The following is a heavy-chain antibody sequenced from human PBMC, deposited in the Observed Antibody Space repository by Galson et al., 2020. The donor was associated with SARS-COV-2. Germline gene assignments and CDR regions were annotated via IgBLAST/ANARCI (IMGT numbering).Heavy chain of an antibody. CDR1: GFNFKRYW. D-gene: IGHD3-10*01. CDR2: IKQDGSEK. Sequence: GESLKISYVVSGFNFKRYWMSWVRQAPGKGLEWVANIKQDGSEKHYVESVKGRFTISRDNAKNSLFLQMDSLRAEDTALYYCAREDPRGDVWGQGTMVAVSS. V-gene: IGHV3-7*01. CDR3: AREDPRGDV. J-gene: IGHJ6*02.